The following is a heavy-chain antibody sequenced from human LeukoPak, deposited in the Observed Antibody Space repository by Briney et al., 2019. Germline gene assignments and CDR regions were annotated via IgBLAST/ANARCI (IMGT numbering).Heavy chain of an antibody. CDR2: IKQDGSEK. CDR1: GFTFSSYS. D-gene: IGHD6-13*01. J-gene: IGHJ4*02. Sequence: GGSLRLSCAASGFTFSSYSMNWVRQAPGKGLEWVANIKQDGSEKYYVDSVKGRFTISRDNAKNSLYLQMHSLRAEDTAVYYCARGGIAAAAYYFDYWGQGTLVTVSS. V-gene: IGHV3-7*04. CDR3: ARGGIAAAAYYFDY.